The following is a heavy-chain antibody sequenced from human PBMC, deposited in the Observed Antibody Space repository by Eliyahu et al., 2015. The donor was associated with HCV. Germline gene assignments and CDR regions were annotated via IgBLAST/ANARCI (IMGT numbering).Heavy chain of an antibody. Sequence: EVKKPGSSVKVSCKASGGTFSSYAISWVRQAPGQGLEWMGGIIPIFGTANYAQKFQGRVTITADEPTSTAYMELSSLRSEDTAVYYCASNLYCSSTSCYEALYGMDVWGKGTTVTVSS. J-gene: IGHJ6*04. V-gene: IGHV1-69*01. CDR2: IIPIFGTA. CDR3: ASNLYCSSTSCYEALYGMDV. D-gene: IGHD2-2*01. CDR1: GGTFSSYA.